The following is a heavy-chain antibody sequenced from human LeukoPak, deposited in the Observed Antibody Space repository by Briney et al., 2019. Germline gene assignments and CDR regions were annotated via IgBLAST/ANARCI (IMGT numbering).Heavy chain of an antibody. V-gene: IGHV4-39*01. Sequence: SETLSLTCSVSGGSISSSSYYWDWIRQPPGKGLEWIGSIYYSGSTYYNPSLKSRVTISVDTSKNQFSLKLSSVTAADTAVYYCAMSITMIIVIIKRPPTIDYWGQGTLVTVSS. CDR3: AMSITMIIVIIKRPPTIDY. J-gene: IGHJ4*02. D-gene: IGHD3-22*01. CDR1: GGSISSSSYY. CDR2: IYYSGST.